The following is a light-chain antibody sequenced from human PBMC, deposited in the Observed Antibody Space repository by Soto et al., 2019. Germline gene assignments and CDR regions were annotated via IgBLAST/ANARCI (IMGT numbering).Light chain of an antibody. Sequence: EIVLTQSPGTLSLSPGERATLSCRASQSVSSSFLAWYQQKPGQAPRLLIYGASSRATGIPDRFSGRGSGTDFNLTISRLEPEDFAVFYCQQYDSSPWTFGQGTKVEIK. V-gene: IGKV3-20*01. CDR3: QQYDSSPWT. CDR2: GAS. J-gene: IGKJ1*01. CDR1: QSVSSSF.